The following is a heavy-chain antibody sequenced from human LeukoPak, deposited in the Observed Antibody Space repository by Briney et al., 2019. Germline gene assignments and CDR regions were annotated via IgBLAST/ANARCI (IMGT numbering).Heavy chain of an antibody. CDR1: GYSFTSYW. J-gene: IGHJ4*02. D-gene: IGHD4-17*01. V-gene: IGHV5-51*01. CDR2: IYPGDSDT. CDR3: ARPLSTVTKAIGY. Sequence: GESLQISCKGSGYSFTSYWIGWVRQLPGKGLEWMGIIYPGDSDTRYSPSFQGQVTISADKSISTAYLQWSSLKASDTAMYCCARPLSTVTKAIGYWGQGTLVTVSS.